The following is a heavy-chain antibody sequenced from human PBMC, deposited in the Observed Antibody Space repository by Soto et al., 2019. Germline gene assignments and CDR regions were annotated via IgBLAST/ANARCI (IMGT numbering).Heavy chain of an antibody. CDR2: IYYAGST. Sequence: SSETPSPTRTVSCGSLVCYYWGWVPQPPGGGLGLIGFIYYAGSTKYNPSLNSRVTISVDTSKNQFSLTVTSVTAADTAVYYCARLNGYCISTNCHGYYGMDVWGQGTTVTVSS. D-gene: IGHD2-2*03. CDR1: CGSLVCYY. CDR3: ARLNGYCISTNCHGYYGMDV. J-gene: IGHJ6*02. V-gene: IGHV4-59*08.